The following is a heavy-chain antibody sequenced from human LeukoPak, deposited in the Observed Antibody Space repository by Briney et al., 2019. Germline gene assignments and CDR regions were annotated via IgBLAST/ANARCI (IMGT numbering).Heavy chain of an antibody. J-gene: IGHJ4*02. D-gene: IGHD3-22*01. CDR3: ARDRYYYDSSGYYYFDY. CDR1: GGSISSYY. CDR2: IYISGTT. Sequence: SETLSLTCTVSGGSISSYYWSWIRQPAGKGLEWIGRIYISGTTNYSPSLKSRVTISIDTSKNQFSLKLSSVTAADTAVYYCARDRYYYDSSGYYYFDYWGQGTLVTVSS. V-gene: IGHV4-4*07.